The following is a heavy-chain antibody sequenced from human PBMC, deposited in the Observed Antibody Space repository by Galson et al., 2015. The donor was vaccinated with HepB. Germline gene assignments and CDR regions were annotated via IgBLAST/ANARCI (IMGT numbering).Heavy chain of an antibody. D-gene: IGHD6-19*01. CDR1: GFTVSSNY. CDR3: ARDPMDSSGWYGDDY. J-gene: IGHJ4*02. CDR2: ISSSSSYI. Sequence: SLRLSCAASGFTVSSNYMSWVRPAPGKGLEWVSSISSSSSYIYYADSVKGRFTISRDNAKNSLYLQMNSLRAEDTAVYYCARDPMDSSGWYGDDYWGQGTLVTVSS. V-gene: IGHV3-21*01.